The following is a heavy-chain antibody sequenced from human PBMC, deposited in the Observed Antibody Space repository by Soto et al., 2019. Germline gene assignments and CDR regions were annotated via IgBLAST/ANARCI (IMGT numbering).Heavy chain of an antibody. Sequence: PGGSLRLSCAASGFTFSWYAMSWVRQAPGKGLEWVSGISGTGGGTYYADSVKGRFTISRDNSKNTLYLQMNSLRADDTAVYFCAKEISPLEWGQGTLVTVSS. V-gene: IGHV3-23*01. J-gene: IGHJ4*02. CDR3: AKEISPLE. CDR1: GFTFSWYA. CDR2: ISGTGGGT.